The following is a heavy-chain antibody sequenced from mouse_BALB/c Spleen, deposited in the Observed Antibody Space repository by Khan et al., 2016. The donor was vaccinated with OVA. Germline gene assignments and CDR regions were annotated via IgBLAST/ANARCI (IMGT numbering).Heavy chain of an antibody. CDR2: IKYSGST. CDR1: GYSITSDYA. V-gene: IGHV3-2*02. J-gene: IGHJ2*01. D-gene: IGHD1-1*01. CDR3: ARSGTISTVVATDFDS. Sequence: EVKLEESGPGLVKPSQSLSLTCTVTGYSITSDYAWNWIRQFPGNKLEWMGYIKYSGSTSYNPSLKSRISITRNTSQNQFFLQLSSVTTEDTATDYCARSGTISTVVATDFDSGGQGTTLTVSS.